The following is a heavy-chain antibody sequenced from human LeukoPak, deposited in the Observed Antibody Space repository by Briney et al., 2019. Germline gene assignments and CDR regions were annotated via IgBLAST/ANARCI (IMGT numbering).Heavy chain of an antibody. CDR2: IYPRDGRT. J-gene: IGHJ4*02. CDR1: GYTFTSNH. V-gene: IGHV1-46*01. Sequence: ASVKVSCKASGYTFTSNHIHWVRQAPGQGLEWMGMIYPRDGRTSYAQKFQGRVTVTRDTSTSTVHMELSGLRSEDTAVYYCARDQEGFDYWGQGPLVTVSS. CDR3: ARDQEGFDY.